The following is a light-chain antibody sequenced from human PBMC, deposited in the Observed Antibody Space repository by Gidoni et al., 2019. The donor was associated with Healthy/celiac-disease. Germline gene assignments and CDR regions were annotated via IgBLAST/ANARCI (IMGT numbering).Light chain of an antibody. CDR3: QQYNNWPPLT. Sequence: EIVLTPSPATLSVSPGERATLSCRASQSVRSTLAWYQQKPGQAPRLLIYGASTRATGIPARFSGSGSGTEFTLTISSLQSEDFAVYYCQQYNNWPPLTFGGGTKVEIK. CDR2: GAS. CDR1: QSVRST. J-gene: IGKJ4*01. V-gene: IGKV3-15*01.